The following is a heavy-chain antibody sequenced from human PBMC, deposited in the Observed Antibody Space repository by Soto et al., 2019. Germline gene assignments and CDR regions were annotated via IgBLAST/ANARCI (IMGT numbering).Heavy chain of an antibody. J-gene: IGHJ4*02. V-gene: IGHV4-31*03. CDR2: IYYNGST. D-gene: IGHD6-13*01. Sequence: PSETLSLTCTVSGLTISSASYYWSWIRQPPGKGLEWVGNIYYNGSTYYSPSLKSRVTLWVDTSKNQFSLRFASVTAADTAVYYCARYRISGSWSKFDYWGQGTLVTVSS. CDR1: GLTISSASYY. CDR3: ARYRISGSWSKFDY.